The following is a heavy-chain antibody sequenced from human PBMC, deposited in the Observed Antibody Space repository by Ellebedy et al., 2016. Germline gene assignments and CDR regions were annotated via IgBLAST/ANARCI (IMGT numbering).Heavy chain of an antibody. Sequence: KVSXXASGYIFSIYWIVWVRQMPGKGLEWMGIIYPGDSDTIYSPSFQGQVTISADKSISTAYLQWSSLGASDTAIYYCARRGVNSSGWDYWGQGTLVTVSS. D-gene: IGHD6-19*01. J-gene: IGHJ4*02. CDR2: IYPGDSDT. CDR3: ARRGVNSSGWDY. CDR1: GYIFSIYW. V-gene: IGHV5-51*01.